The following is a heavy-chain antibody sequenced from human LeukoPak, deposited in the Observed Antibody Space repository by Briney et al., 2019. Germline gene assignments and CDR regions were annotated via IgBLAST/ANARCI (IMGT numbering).Heavy chain of an antibody. J-gene: IGHJ4*02. D-gene: IGHD2-21*02. Sequence: SETLSLTCAVYGGSFSGYYWSWIRQPPGKGLEWIGEINHSGSTNYNPSLKSRVTISVDTSKNQFSLKLSSVTAADTAVYYCARERYCGGDCYSNYWGQGTLVTVS. V-gene: IGHV4-34*01. CDR2: INHSGST. CDR1: GGSFSGYY. CDR3: ARERYCGGDCYSNY.